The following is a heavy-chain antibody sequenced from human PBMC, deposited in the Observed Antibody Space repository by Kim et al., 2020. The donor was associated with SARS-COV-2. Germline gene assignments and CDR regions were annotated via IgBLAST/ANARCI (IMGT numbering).Heavy chain of an antibody. CDR2: ISWNGGSI. CDR1: GFTFDGYA. J-gene: IGHJ3*02. V-gene: IGHV3-9*01. D-gene: IGHD4-17*01. Sequence: GGSLRLSCAASGFTFDGYAMHWVRQAPGKGLEWVSGISWNGGSIGYADSVKGRFTISRDNAKNSLYLQMNSLRAEDTALYYCAKDNGGDYGDYLGAFDI. CDR3: AKDNGGDYGDYLGAFDI.